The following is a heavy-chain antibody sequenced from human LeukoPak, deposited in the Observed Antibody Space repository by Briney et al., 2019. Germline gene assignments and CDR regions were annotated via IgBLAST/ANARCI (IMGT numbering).Heavy chain of an antibody. J-gene: IGHJ3*02. CDR1: GSSISSGYY. CDR2: IFHTGNA. V-gene: IGHV4-38-2*02. CDR3: ARGLTYYYGSGSYSDAFDI. D-gene: IGHD3-10*01. Sequence: SETLSLTCTVSGSSISSGYYWGWIRQPPGKGLEWIGSIFHTGNAYYNPSLKSRVTVSVDASMKQFSLKLSSVTAADTAVYYCARGLTYYYGSGSYSDAFDIWGQGTMVTVSS.